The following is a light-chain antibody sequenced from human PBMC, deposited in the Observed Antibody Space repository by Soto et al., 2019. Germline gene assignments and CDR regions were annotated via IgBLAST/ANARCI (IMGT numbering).Light chain of an antibody. CDR2: GAS. CDR3: QQYNNWPPRST. Sequence: VMTQSPATLSVSPGERATLSCRASESINSNLAWYQQKPGQAPRLLIYGASTRATGIPARFSGSGSETEFTLTISSPQSEDFAVYYCQQYNNWPPRSTFGGGTKVEIK. CDR1: ESINSN. V-gene: IGKV3-15*01. J-gene: IGKJ4*01.